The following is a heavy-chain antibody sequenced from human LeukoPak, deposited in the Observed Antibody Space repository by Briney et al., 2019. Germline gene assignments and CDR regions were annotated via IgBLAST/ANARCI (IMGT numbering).Heavy chain of an antibody. CDR3: ARSEVTTVTEGFDP. V-gene: IGHV3-21*01. CDR2: ISSSSSYI. D-gene: IGHD4-11*01. Sequence: GGSLRLSCAASGFTFSSYSMNWVRQAPGKGLAWVSSISSSSSYIYYADSVKGRFTISRDNAKNSLYLQMNSRRAEDTAVYYCARSEVTTVTEGFDPWGQGTLVTVSS. CDR1: GFTFSSYS. J-gene: IGHJ5*02.